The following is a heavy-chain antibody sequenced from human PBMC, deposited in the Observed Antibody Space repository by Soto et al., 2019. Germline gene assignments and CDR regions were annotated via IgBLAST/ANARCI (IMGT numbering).Heavy chain of an antibody. CDR3: ARGIFGSGTANDY. D-gene: IGHD3-10*01. V-gene: IGHV3-74*01. J-gene: IGHJ4*02. Sequence: EVQLVESGGGLVQPGGSLRLSCAASGFTFSGSWMHWVRQAPGKGLVWVSRINGDGSGTSYADFVKGRFTISRDVAKNTLFLQMNGLRAEDTAVYYCARGIFGSGTANDYWGQGTLVTVSS. CDR1: GFTFSGSW. CDR2: INGDGSGT.